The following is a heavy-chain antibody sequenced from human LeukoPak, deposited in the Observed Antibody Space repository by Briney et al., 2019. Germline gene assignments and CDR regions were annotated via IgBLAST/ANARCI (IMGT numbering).Heavy chain of an antibody. J-gene: IGHJ3*02. D-gene: IGHD2-2*01. V-gene: IGHV5-51*01. CDR3: AGRYCSSTSCYPGAFDI. CDR1: GYSFTSYW. Sequence: GESLKISCKGSGYSFTSYWIGWVRQMPGKGLEWMGIIYPGDSDTTYSPSFQGQVTISADKSISTAYLQWSSLKASDTAMYYCAGRYCSSTSCYPGAFDIWGQGTMVTVSS. CDR2: IYPGDSDT.